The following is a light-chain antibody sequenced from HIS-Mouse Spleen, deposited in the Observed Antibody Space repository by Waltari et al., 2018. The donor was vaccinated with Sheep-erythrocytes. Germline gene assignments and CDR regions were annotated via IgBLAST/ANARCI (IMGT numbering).Light chain of an antibody. J-gene: IGLJ2*01. CDR2: QDS. Sequence: SYELTQPPSVSVSPGQTASITCSGDKLGDKYAYWYQQKPGQSPVLVIYQDSKRPYGIPERFSRPNSGHTATLTIIGTQAMDEADYYCQAWDSSTAVFGGGTKLTVL. CDR3: QAWDSSTAV. CDR1: KLGDKY. V-gene: IGLV3-1*01.